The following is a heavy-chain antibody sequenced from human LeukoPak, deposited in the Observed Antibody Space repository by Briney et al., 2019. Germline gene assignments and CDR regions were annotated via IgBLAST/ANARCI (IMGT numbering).Heavy chain of an antibody. CDR3: ARLDIVLMVYGPSFDY. CDR1: GYTFTSNY. J-gene: IGHJ4*02. V-gene: IGHV1-2*02. Sequence: GASVKVSCKAFGYTFTSNYMHWVRQAPGQGLEWMGWINPNSGGTNYAQKFQGRVTMTRDTSISTAYMELSRLRSDDTAVYYCARLDIVLMVYGPSFDYWGQGTLVTVSS. D-gene: IGHD2-8*01. CDR2: INPNSGGT.